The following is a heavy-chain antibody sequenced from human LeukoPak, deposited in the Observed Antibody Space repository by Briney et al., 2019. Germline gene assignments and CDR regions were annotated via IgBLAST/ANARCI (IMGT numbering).Heavy chain of an antibody. Sequence: GGSLRLSCAASGFTFHFYSMTWVRQAPGKGLEWVSYISSRSSTIYYTDSVKGRFTVSRDNAKNSLNLQMNSLRDEGTALYYCARDRSYGGNSAAFDYWGQGTLVTVSS. CDR3: ARDRSYGGNSAAFDY. CDR1: GFTFHFYS. V-gene: IGHV3-48*02. D-gene: IGHD4-23*01. CDR2: ISSRSSTI. J-gene: IGHJ4*02.